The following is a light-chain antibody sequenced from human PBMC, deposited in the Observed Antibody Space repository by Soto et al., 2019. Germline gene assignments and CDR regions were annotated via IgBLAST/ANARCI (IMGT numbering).Light chain of an antibody. V-gene: IGKV3-11*01. CDR3: QQRSNWRGT. CDR2: DAS. CDR1: QSISKY. Sequence: EIVLTQSPVTLSLSPGERATLSCRASQSISKYLAWYQQKPGQAPRLLIYDASNRAAGIPARFSGSGSGTYFTLTISSLETEDFAVYYCQQRSNWRGTFGGGTKVEIK. J-gene: IGKJ4*01.